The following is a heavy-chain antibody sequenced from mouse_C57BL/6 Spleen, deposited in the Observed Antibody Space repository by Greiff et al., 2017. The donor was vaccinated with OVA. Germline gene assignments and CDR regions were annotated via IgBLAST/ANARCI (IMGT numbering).Heavy chain of an antibody. CDR2: INPSSGYT. J-gene: IGHJ2*01. CDR1: GYTFTSYT. CDR3: ASHYDYDY. D-gene: IGHD2-4*01. V-gene: IGHV1-4*01. Sequence: QVQLQQSGADLARPGASVKMSCKASGYTFTSYTMHWVKQRPGQGLEWIGYINPSSGYTKYNQKFKDKATLTADKSSSTAYMQLSSLTSEDAAVYYCASHYDYDYWGQGTTLTVSS.